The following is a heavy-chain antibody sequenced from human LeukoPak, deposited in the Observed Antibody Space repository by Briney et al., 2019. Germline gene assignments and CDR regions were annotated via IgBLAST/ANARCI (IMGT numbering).Heavy chain of an antibody. CDR1: GFTFSSYA. J-gene: IGHJ3*02. CDR3: ATDTAMVNRAFDI. CDR2: ISYDGSNK. Sequence: PGGSLRLSCAASGFTFSSYAMHWVRQAPGKGLEWVAVISYDGSNKYYADSVKGRFTISRDNSKNTLYLQMNSLRAEDTAVYYCATDTAMVNRAFDIWGQGTMVTVSS. D-gene: IGHD5-18*01. V-gene: IGHV3-30*04.